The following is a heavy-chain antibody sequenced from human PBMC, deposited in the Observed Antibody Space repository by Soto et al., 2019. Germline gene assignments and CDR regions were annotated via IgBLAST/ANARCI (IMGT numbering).Heavy chain of an antibody. CDR1: GFMFNRYA. V-gene: IGHV3-23*01. J-gene: IGHJ4*02. CDR2: ISGSTGTT. Sequence: EQVLESRGGLVQPGGTLRLSCEASGFMFNRYAMAWVRQTPGKGLEWVSVISGSTGTTYYADSVKGRFTISRDNSKNTVYLQMNSLRVEDSALYSCAKVIVLGASTLEYWGPGTRVTVSS. D-gene: IGHD6-6*01. CDR3: AKVIVLGASTLEY.